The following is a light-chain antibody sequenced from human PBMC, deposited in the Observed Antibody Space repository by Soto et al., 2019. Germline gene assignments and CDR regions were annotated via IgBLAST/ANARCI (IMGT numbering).Light chain of an antibody. J-gene: IGLJ1*01. CDR3: QSFDSSLRVYV. CDR2: NNL. Sequence: QSVLTQPPSVSGAPGQRVTISCTGSSSNFGAGYEVHWYKQLPGAAPTLVIFNNLNRPSGVPERFSGSKSGTSASLVISGFQAEDEADYYCQSFDSSLRVYVFGSGTKVTVL. CDR1: SSNFGAGYE. V-gene: IGLV1-40*01.